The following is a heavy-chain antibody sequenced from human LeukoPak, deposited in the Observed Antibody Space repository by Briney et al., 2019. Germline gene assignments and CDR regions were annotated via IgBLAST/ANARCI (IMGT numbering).Heavy chain of an antibody. Sequence: PGGSLRLSCAASGFTFSSYAMSWVRQAPGKGLEWVSAISGSGGSTYYADSVKGRFTISRDNSKNTLYLQMNSLRAEDTAVYYCAKEVFGDFSRYYYGMDVWGQGTTVTVSS. J-gene: IGHJ6*02. CDR2: ISGSGGST. CDR1: GFTFSSYA. CDR3: AKEVFGDFSRYYYGMDV. V-gene: IGHV3-23*01. D-gene: IGHD3-10*02.